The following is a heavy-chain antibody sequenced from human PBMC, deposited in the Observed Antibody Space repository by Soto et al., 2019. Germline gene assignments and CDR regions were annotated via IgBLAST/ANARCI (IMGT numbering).Heavy chain of an antibody. CDR2: IIPMLGIA. CDR1: GGTFSTYS. CDR3: TIGSWSGEVFDI. V-gene: IGHV1-69*02. D-gene: IGHD2-21*01. J-gene: IGHJ3*02. Sequence: QVQLVQSGAEVKKPGSAVKVSCKDSGGTFSTYSMFWVRQAPGQGLEWMGRIIPMLGIANYAQKFQGRVTITADKSTGTAYMELSSLRAEDTALYYCTIGSWSGEVFDIGSQKTMATVSS.